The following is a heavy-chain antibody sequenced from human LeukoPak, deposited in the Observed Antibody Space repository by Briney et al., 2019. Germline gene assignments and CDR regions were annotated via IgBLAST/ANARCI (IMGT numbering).Heavy chain of an antibody. V-gene: IGHV1-8*02. CDR3: ARVLFGVVPIHYYYYYGMDV. CDR1: GYTFTSYD. D-gene: IGHD3-3*01. CDR2: MNSNSGNT. Sequence: ASVKVSCKASGYTFTSYDINWVRQATGQGLEWMGWMNSNSGNTGYAQKFQGRVTMTRNTSISTAYMELSSLRSEDTAVYYCARVLFGVVPIHYYYYYGMDVWGQGTTVTVSS. J-gene: IGHJ6*02.